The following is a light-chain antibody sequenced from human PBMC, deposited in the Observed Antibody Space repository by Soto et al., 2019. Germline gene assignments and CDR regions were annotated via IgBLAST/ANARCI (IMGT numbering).Light chain of an antibody. Sequence: QSALTQPASVSGSPGQSITISCTGTSSDVGGYNYVSWYQQHTGKAPKLMIYEVSNRTSGVSNRFSGSKSGNTASLTISGVQAEDEAEDYCSSYTSSSKCVFGGGTKLT. V-gene: IGLV2-14*01. J-gene: IGLJ2*01. CDR2: EVS. CDR3: SSYTSSSKCV. CDR1: SSDVGGYNY.